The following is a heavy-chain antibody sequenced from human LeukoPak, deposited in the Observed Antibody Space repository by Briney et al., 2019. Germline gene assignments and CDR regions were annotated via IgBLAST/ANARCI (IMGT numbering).Heavy chain of an antibody. CDR2: ISDGGEGT. J-gene: IGHJ4*02. CDR3: VRVNYGGNSGYHFDY. V-gene: IGHV3-23*01. Sequence: GRSLRLSCAASGFDLWRYAMSWVRQAPGKGLEWVADISDGGEGTHYADSVQGRFRASRDNSKKTLFLQLGSLRVQDTAIYHCVRVNYGGNSGYHFDYWGQGTLVIVSS. D-gene: IGHD4-23*01. CDR1: GFDLWRYA.